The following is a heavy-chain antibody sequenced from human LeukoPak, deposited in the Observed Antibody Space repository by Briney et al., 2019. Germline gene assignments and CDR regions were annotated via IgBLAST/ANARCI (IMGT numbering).Heavy chain of an antibody. CDR1: GYSISSSNW. Sequence: SDTLSLTCAVSGYSISSSNWWGWIRQPPGKGLEWIGYIYYSGSTYYNPSLKSRVTISLDTSKNQFSLRLSSVTAADTAVYYCARGRDFRRYQFKGFDYWGQGILVTVSS. CDR2: IYYSGST. V-gene: IGHV4-28*01. CDR3: ARGRDFRRYQFKGFDY. J-gene: IGHJ4*02. D-gene: IGHD3-16*02.